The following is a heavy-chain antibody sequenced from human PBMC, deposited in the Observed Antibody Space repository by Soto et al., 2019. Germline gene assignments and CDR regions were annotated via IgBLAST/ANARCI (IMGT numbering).Heavy chain of an antibody. J-gene: IGHJ5*02. CDR1: GGTFSSYA. D-gene: IGHD1-26*01. V-gene: IGHV1-69*13. Sequence: ASVKVSCTASGGTFSSYAIRWVRQAPGHGLEWMGGIIPIFGIANYAQKFQGRVTITADESTSTAYMELSSLRSEDTAVYYCASHEAVPAARGSCFVPWGQGTLVTVSS. CDR3: ASHEAVPAARGSCFVP. CDR2: IIPIFGIA.